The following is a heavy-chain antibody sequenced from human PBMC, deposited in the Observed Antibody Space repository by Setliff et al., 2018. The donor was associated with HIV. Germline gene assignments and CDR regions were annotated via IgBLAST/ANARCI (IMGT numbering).Heavy chain of an antibody. V-gene: IGHV4-39*07. CDR1: GESISSKNYY. Sequence: SETLSLTCIVSGESISSKNYYWGWIRQPPGKGLEWIGSINYSGSTYYNPSLKSRVTISGDTSKNQFSLMLSSVTAADTAVYYCARLGDYDSSGYSWFDYWGQGTLVTVSS. J-gene: IGHJ4*02. CDR3: ARLGDYDSSGYSWFDY. D-gene: IGHD3-22*01. CDR2: INYSGST.